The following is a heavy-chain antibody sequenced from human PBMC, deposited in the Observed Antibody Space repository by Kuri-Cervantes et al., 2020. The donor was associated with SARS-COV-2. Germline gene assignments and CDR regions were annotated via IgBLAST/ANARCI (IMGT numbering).Heavy chain of an antibody. CDR2: IIPILGTA. V-gene: IGHV1-69*04. Sequence: SVKVSCKASGGTFSSYAISWVRQAPGQGLEWMGRIIPILGTANYAQKFQGRVTITADKSTSTAYVELSSLRSEDTAVYYCASFYGGNSGDAFDIWGQGTMVTVSS. D-gene: IGHD4-23*01. CDR3: ASFYGGNSGDAFDI. J-gene: IGHJ3*02. CDR1: GGTFSSYA.